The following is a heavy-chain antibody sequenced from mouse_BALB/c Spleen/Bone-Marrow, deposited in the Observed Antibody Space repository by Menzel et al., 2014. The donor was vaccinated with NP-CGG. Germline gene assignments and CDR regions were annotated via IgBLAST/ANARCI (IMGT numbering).Heavy chain of an antibody. D-gene: IGHD1-1*01. CDR2: IDPYNGGT. CDR1: GYAFTSYN. CDR3: ASYGSSYGAMDY. J-gene: IGHJ4*01. Sequence: VQLQQSGPELVKPGASVKVSCKASGYAFTSYNMYWVKQSHGKSLEWIGYIDPYNGGTSYNQKFKGKATLTVDESSSTAYMHLNSLTSEDSAVYYCASYGSSYGAMDYWGQGTSVTVSS. V-gene: IGHV1S135*01.